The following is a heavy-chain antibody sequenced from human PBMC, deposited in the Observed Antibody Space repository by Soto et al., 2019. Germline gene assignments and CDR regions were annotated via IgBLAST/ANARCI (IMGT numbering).Heavy chain of an antibody. CDR2: VYTSGYS. Sequence: VQLQESGPGLVKPSETLSLICTVSGGSISSYYLSWVRQPAAKGLEWIGRVYTSGYSNSNPSLKSRVTMSVDTSKKQFSLNLSSVTAADTAVYYCAREPTTAGTVNWFDPCGQGTLVTVSS. CDR3: AREPTTAGTVNWFDP. V-gene: IGHV4-4*07. J-gene: IGHJ5*02. CDR1: GGSISSYY. D-gene: IGHD6-13*01.